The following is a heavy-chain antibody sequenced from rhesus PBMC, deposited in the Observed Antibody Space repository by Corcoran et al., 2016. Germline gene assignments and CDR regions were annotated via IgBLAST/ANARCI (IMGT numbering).Heavy chain of an antibody. Sequence: QVQLQESGPGLVKPSETLPRTCAVSGGSISDSYYRIWIRQTPGKGLEWIGNVYGNTPTTSSNPTLKSHVTISKDTSKRQFFLTLSFVPAADAAVYYVASDRCCNSTYCSAFDSWGRGVLVTVSS. CDR2: VYGNTPTT. CDR1: GGSISDSYY. J-gene: IGHJ4*01. D-gene: IGHD2-15*01. CDR3: ASDRCCNSTYCSAFDS. V-gene: IGHV4S9*01.